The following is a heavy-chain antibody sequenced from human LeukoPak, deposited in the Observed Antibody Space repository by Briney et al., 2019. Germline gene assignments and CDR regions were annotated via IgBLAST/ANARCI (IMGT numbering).Heavy chain of an antibody. CDR3: ARERPGSSGWYTH. J-gene: IGHJ4*02. CDR2: IFPGDSDT. V-gene: IGHV5-51*01. D-gene: IGHD6-19*01. CDR1: GYSFTSYW. Sequence: GEYLMISCNGSGYSFTSYWIGWERPMPGKGTEWMGIIFPGDSDTRYSPSFLGEVTFSVDMSTATAYLEWSSLRASDSAMYFCARERPGSSGWYTHWGQGTLVTVSS.